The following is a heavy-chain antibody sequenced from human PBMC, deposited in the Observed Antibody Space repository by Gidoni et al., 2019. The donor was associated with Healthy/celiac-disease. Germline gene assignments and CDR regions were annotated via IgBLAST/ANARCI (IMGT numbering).Heavy chain of an antibody. D-gene: IGHD3-9*01. CDR2: IYPGDSDT. Sequence: EVQLVQSGAEVTKPGESLKISCKGSGYSFTSYWIGWVRQMPGKGLEWMGIIYPGDSDTRYSPSFQGQVTIAADKSISTAYLQWSSLKASDTAMYYCARASALRRKDTYYDILTGYYRYYYYYGMDVWGQGTTVTVSS. CDR1: GYSFTSYW. CDR3: ARASALRRKDTYYDILTGYYRYYYYYGMDV. V-gene: IGHV5-51*01. J-gene: IGHJ6*02.